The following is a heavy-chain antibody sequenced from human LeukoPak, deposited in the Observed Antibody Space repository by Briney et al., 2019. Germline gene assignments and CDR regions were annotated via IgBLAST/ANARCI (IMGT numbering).Heavy chain of an antibody. CDR1: GFTFSSYA. V-gene: IGHV3-23*01. Sequence: GGSLRLSCAASGFTFSSYAMSWVRQAPGKGLEWVSAISGSGGSTYYADSVKGRFTISRDNSKNTLYLQMNSLRAEDTAVYYCAKDRTVTHSPYSYFQHWGQGTLVTVSS. CDR2: ISGSGGST. CDR3: AKDRTVTHSPYSYFQH. D-gene: IGHD4-17*01. J-gene: IGHJ1*01.